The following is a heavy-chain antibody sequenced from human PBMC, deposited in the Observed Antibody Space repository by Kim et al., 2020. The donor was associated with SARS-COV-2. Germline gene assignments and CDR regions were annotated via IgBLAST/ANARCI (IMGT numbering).Heavy chain of an antibody. CDR3: ARDSSMAAAGHLDY. V-gene: IGHV1-18*01. J-gene: IGHJ4*02. Sequence: AQNRQGRVTITTDTSTSTCYMELRSLRSDDTAVYYCARDSSMAAAGHLDYWGQGTLVTVSS. D-gene: IGHD6-13*01.